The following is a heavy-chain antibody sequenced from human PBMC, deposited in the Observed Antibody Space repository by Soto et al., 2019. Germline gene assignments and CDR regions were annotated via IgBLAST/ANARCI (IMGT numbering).Heavy chain of an antibody. V-gene: IGHV1-18*01. CDR3: ARAPRFYDILTGPYYYYMDV. CDR1: GYTFTSYG. D-gene: IGHD3-9*01. CDR2: ISAYNGNT. Sequence: ASVKVSCKASGYTFTSYGISWVRHAPGQGLEWMGWISAYNGNTNYAQKLQGRVTMTTDTSTSTAYMELRSLRSDDTAVYYCARAPRFYDILTGPYYYYMDVWGKGTTVTVSS. J-gene: IGHJ6*03.